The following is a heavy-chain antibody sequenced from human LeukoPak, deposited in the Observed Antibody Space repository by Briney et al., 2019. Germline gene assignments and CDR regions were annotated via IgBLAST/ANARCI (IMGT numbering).Heavy chain of an antibody. CDR1: GGTFSSYA. J-gene: IGHJ4*02. D-gene: IGHD3-10*01. V-gene: IGHV1-69*04. Sequence: SVKVSCKASGGTFSSYAISWVRQAPGQGLESMGRIIPILGIANYAQKFQGRVTITADKSTSTAHMELSSLRSEDTGVYYSARGPDAYYYGSGSYVGGQGPLVTVSS. CDR3: ARGPDAYYYGSGSYV. CDR2: IIPILGIA.